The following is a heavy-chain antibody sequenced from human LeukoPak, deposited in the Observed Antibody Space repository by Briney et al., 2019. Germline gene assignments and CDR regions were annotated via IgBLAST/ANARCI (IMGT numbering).Heavy chain of an antibody. V-gene: IGHV4-59*01. CDR2: MYYSGST. J-gene: IGHJ3*02. CDR1: GGSISIYY. Sequence: PSETLSLTRTVSGGSISIYYWSWIRQPPGKGLEWIGYMYYSGSTNYNPSPKSRVTISVDTSKKQFSLKLSSVTAADTAVYYCARGDIDAFDIWGQGTMVTVSS. CDR3: ARGDIDAFDI.